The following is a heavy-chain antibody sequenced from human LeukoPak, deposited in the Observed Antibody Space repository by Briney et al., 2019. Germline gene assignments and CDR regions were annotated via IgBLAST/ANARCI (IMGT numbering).Heavy chain of an antibody. D-gene: IGHD3-10*01. V-gene: IGHV3-23*01. CDR2: ISGSGGST. Sequence: GGSLRLSCTVSGFTFSNYAMAWVRQAPGKGLEWVSAISGSGGSTYYADSVKGRFTISRDNSKNTLYLQMNSLRAEDTAVYYCAKAASSYLYYYGSGSYYGYWGQGTLVTVSS. CDR3: AKAASSYLYYYGSGSYYGY. CDR1: GFTFSNYA. J-gene: IGHJ4*02.